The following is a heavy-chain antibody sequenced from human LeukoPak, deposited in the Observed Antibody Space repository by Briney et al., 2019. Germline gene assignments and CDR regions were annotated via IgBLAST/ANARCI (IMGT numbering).Heavy chain of an antibody. CDR2: ISGSGDRI. Sequence: GGSLRLSCVASGFTLNNYAMNWVRQAPGKGLEWVSVISGSGDRIYYADSVKGRFTISRDNSKNILYLQLNSLRAEDTAVYYCAKRLYGDYYGLDVWGQGTTVTVSS. D-gene: IGHD4-17*01. V-gene: IGHV3-23*01. J-gene: IGHJ6*02. CDR3: AKRLYGDYYGLDV. CDR1: GFTLNNYA.